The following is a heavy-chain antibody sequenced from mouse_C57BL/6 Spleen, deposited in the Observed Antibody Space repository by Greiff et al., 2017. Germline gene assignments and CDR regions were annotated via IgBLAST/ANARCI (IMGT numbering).Heavy chain of an antibody. J-gene: IGHJ2*01. CDR1: GFTFSSYG. D-gene: IGHD1-1*01. CDR3: ASITTVVFDY. CDR2: ISSGGSYT. Sequence: EVKLVESGGDLVKPGGSLKLSCAASGFTFSSYGMSWVRQTPDKRLEWVATISSGGSYTYYPDSVKGRFTISRDNAKNTLYLQMSSLKSEDTAMYYCASITTVVFDYWGRGTTLTVSS. V-gene: IGHV5-6*01.